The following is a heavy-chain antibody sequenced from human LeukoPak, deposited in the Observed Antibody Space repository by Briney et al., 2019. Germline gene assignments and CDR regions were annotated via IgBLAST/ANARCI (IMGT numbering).Heavy chain of an antibody. CDR3: ASPKGESSSWYGTFDY. Sequence: PGGSLRLSCAASGFTFSSYGMHWVRQAPGKGLEWVAVISYDGSNKYYADSVKGRFTISRDNSKNTLYLQMNSLRAEDTPVYYCASPKGESSSWYGTFDYWGQGTLVTVSS. J-gene: IGHJ4*02. D-gene: IGHD6-13*01. CDR1: GFTFSSYG. CDR2: ISYDGSNK. V-gene: IGHV3-30*03.